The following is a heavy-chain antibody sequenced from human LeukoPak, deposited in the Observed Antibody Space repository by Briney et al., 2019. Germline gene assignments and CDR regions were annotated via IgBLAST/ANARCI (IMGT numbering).Heavy chain of an antibody. D-gene: IGHD3-22*01. CDR1: GFTFSDFV. CDR2: ISSSGITK. J-gene: IGHJ3*02. CDR3: ATDLIYSDSTGYYLGAFDI. Sequence: GGSLRLSCEASGFTFSDFVMSWVRQAPGKGLEWVSYISSSGITKYYADSVKGRFTISRDNAKNSLDLQMDSLRAEDTAFYYCATDLIYSDSTGYYLGAFDIWGRGTMVAVSS. V-gene: IGHV3-11*04.